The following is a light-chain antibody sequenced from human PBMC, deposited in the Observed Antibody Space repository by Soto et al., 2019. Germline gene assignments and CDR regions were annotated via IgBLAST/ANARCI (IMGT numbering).Light chain of an antibody. CDR3: LQDYSFPWT. CDR2: AAS. CDR1: QDIRND. J-gene: IGKJ1*01. Sequence: AFEMTQSPSSLSASVGDRVTITCRASQDIRNDLGWYQQKPGKAPRLLIYAASSLQSGVPSRFSGSGSGTDFTLTISSLQPEDFATYYCLQDYSFPWTFGQGTKVDIK. V-gene: IGKV1-6*01.